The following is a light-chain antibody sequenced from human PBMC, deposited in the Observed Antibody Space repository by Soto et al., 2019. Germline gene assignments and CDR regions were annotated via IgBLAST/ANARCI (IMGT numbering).Light chain of an antibody. V-gene: IGKV3-11*01. CDR2: DAF. CDR3: QQRSNWPST. J-gene: IGKJ4*01. CDR1: QSVSRY. Sequence: EIVLTQSPVTLSLSPGKRATLSCRASQSVSRYLAWYQQKPGQAPRLLIYDAFKRATGIPARFSGSGSGTDFTLTISSLEPEDFAFYYCQQRSNWPSTFGGGTKVEIK.